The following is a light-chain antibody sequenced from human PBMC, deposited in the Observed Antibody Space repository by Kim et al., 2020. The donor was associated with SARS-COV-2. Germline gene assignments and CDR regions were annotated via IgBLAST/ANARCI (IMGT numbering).Light chain of an antibody. V-gene: IGKV3D-15*01. J-gene: IGKJ4*01. Sequence: VSPVERATLSFRASQSFSSNLAWYQQKPGQAPRLLIDGASTRATGIPARFSGSGSGTEFTLTISSLQSEDFAVYYCQQYNNWPLTFVGGTKVDIK. CDR1: QSFSSN. CDR2: GAS. CDR3: QQYNNWPLT.